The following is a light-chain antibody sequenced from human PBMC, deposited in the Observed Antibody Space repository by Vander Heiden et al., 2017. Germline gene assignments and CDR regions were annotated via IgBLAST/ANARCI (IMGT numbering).Light chain of an antibody. CDR1: SLRSSY. Sequence: SSELTQDPPVSVALGQTVKITSQGDSLRSSYASWYQQKPGQAPVLVLYGNNNRPSGIPDRFSGSSSGNTASLTITGAQAEDEADDYCNSRDSSGNHHVVCGGGTKLTVL. V-gene: IGLV3-19*01. J-gene: IGLJ2*01. CDR3: NSRDSSGNHHVV. CDR2: GNN.